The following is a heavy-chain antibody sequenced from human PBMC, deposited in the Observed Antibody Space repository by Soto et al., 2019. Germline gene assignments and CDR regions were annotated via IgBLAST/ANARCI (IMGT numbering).Heavy chain of an antibody. Sequence: EVQLVESGGGLVQPGGSLSLSCAASGFTFSATWMHWVRQAPGKGLVWVSRINSDGDSTTYADSVEGRFTICRDNAKNTLYLQMNSLRAEDTAVYYCARVRPGYYWDVWGKGTTVTVSS. CDR3: ARVRPGYYWDV. CDR1: GFTFSATW. V-gene: IGHV3-74*01. D-gene: IGHD3-10*01. CDR2: INSDGDST. J-gene: IGHJ6*03.